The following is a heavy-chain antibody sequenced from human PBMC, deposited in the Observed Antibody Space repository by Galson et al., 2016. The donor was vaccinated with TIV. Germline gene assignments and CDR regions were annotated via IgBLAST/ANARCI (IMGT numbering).Heavy chain of an antibody. CDR3: ARAGGWGLDH. V-gene: IGHV2-70*11. D-gene: IGHD1-26*01. Sequence: PALVKPTQTLTLTCTFSGFSLTTRGMCVSWIRQPPGKALEWLARIDYDDDKDYSTSLKSRLPISKDTSKNQVALTMTNMDPVDTPTYYCARAGGWGLDHWGQGTLVTVSS. CDR1: GFSLTTRGMC. J-gene: IGHJ4*02. CDR2: IDYDDDK.